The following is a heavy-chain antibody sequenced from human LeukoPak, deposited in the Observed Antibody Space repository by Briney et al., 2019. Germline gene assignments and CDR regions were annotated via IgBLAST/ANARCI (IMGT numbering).Heavy chain of an antibody. CDR3: VSSRRRHTRYDY. J-gene: IGHJ4*02. D-gene: IGHD2-21*01. CDR2: INHSGST. CDR1: GGSFSGYY. Sequence: PSETLSLTCAVYGGSFSGYYWSWIRQPPGKGLEWIGEINHSGSTNYNPSLKSRVTISVDTSKNHFSLKLSSVTAADTAVYFCVSSRRRHTRYDYWGQGTLVTVSS. V-gene: IGHV4-34*01.